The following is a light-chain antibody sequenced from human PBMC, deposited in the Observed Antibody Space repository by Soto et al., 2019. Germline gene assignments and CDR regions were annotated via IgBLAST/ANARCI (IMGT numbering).Light chain of an antibody. CDR2: AAS. CDR1: QVISDY. CDR3: QQLNSYPIT. V-gene: IGKV1-9*01. Sequence: DIQLTQSPSFLSASVGDRVTITCRASQVISDYFAWYQQKLGKAPKLLIFAASTLQSGVPSRFSGSGSGTEFTLTISSLQPEDFATYYCQQLNSYPITFGQGTRLE. J-gene: IGKJ5*01.